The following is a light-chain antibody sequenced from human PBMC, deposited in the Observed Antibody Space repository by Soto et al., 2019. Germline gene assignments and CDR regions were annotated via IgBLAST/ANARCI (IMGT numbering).Light chain of an antibody. CDR1: QSVDTTF. J-gene: IGKJ1*01. CDR3: QQYMSSVT. V-gene: IGKV3-20*01. Sequence: EIVLTQSPGSLSLSPGQRATLSCRASQSVDTTFFAWYQKKPGQAPRLLIYGASKRATGIPDRFRGRGSGTDFTLIISRLEPEDFAVYYCQQYMSSVTFGQGTKVEIK. CDR2: GAS.